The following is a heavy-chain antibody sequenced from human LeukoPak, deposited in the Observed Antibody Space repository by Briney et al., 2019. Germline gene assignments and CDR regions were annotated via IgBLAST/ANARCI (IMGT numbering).Heavy chain of an antibody. D-gene: IGHD3/OR15-3a*01. Sequence: ASETLSLTCAVYGGSFSGYYWSWIRQPPGKGLEWIGEINHSGSTNYNPSLKSRVTISVDTSKNQFSLKLSSVTAADTAVYYCARGVWTAYYYYYMDVWGKGTTVTVSS. CDR2: INHSGST. J-gene: IGHJ6*03. CDR1: GGSFSGYY. CDR3: ARGVWTAYYYYYMDV. V-gene: IGHV4-34*01.